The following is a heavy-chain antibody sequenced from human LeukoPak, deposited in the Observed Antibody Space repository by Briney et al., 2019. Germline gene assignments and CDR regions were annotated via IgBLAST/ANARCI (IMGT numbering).Heavy chain of an antibody. V-gene: IGHV4-30-4*01. CDR3: ARDRMDRVDY. CDR1: GGSISSDDYY. D-gene: IGHD3/OR15-3a*01. J-gene: IGHJ4*02. CDR2: IYYSGST. Sequence: SETLSLTCTVSGGSISSDDYYWSWIRQPPGKGLEWIGYIYYSGSTYYNPSLKSRVTISVDTSKNQFSLKLSSVTAADTAVYYCARDRMDRVDYWGQGTLVTVSS.